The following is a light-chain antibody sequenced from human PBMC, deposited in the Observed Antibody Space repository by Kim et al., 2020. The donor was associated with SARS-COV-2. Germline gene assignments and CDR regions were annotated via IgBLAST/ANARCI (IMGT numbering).Light chain of an antibody. V-gene: IGKV1-33*01. CDR1: QDISNY. CDR2: DDA. Sequence: ASAGDGVTITCQASQDISNYLNWYQQKPRTAPTLLVYDDADLETGGPSRFSGSGSGTDFAFTISSLQPEDIATYYCQQYDNLPLPFGQGTRLDIK. CDR3: QQYDNLPLP. J-gene: IGKJ5*01.